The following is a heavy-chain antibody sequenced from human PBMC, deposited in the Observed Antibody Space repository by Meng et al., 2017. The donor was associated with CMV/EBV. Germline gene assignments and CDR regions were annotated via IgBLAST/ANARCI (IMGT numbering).Heavy chain of an antibody. CDR1: GFTFSSYS. V-gene: IGHV3-21*01. Sequence: GESLKISCAASGFTFSSYSMNWVRQAPGKGLEWVSSISRSSSYIYYADSVKGRFTISRDNAKNSLYLQMNSLRAEDTAVYYCARVKCSSTSCYIRDYYYGMDVWGQGTTVTVSS. CDR2: ISRSSSYI. J-gene: IGHJ6*02. CDR3: ARVKCSSTSCYIRDYYYGMDV. D-gene: IGHD2-2*02.